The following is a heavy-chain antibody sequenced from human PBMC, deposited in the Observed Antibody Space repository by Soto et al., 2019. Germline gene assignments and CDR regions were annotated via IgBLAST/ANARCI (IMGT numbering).Heavy chain of an antibody. CDR2: INHSGST. V-gene: IGHV4-34*01. CDR3: ARENAGEPYNWFDP. CDR1: GGSFSGYY. J-gene: IGHJ5*02. Sequence: SETLSLTCAVYGGSFSGYYWSWIRQPPGKGLEWIGEINHSGSTNYNPSLKSRVTISVDTSKNQFSLKLSSVTAADTAVYYCARENAGEPYNWFDPWGQGTLVTVSS. D-gene: IGHD7-27*01.